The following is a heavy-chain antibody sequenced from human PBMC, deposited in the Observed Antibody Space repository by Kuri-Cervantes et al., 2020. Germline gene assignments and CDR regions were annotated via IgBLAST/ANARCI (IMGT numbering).Heavy chain of an antibody. CDR1: GGSISSGGYY. Sequence: SETLSLTCTVSGGSISSGGYYWSWIRQHPGKGLEWIGYIYYSGSTNYNPSLKSRVTISVDTSKNQFSLKLSSVTAADTAVYYCARSGDFWSGYFPGLYYYGMDVWGQGTTVTVSS. CDR2: IYYSGST. V-gene: IGHV4-61*08. CDR3: ARSGDFWSGYFPGLYYYGMDV. D-gene: IGHD3-3*01. J-gene: IGHJ6*02.